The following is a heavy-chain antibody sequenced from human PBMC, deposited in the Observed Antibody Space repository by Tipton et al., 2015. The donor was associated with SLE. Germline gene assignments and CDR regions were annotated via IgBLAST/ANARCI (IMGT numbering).Heavy chain of an antibody. D-gene: IGHD3-16*01. CDR1: GYSISSGYY. CDR3: ARGGAWRRGGRWYFDL. CDR2: FYTSERT. J-gene: IGHJ2*01. Sequence: TLSLTCSVSGYSISSGYYWHWIRQPAGQRLEWIGRFYTSERTNYNPSLKSRVTISVDTSKNQFSLKLTSVTAADTAVYYCARGGAWRRGGRWYFDLWGRGTLVTVSS. V-gene: IGHV4-61*02.